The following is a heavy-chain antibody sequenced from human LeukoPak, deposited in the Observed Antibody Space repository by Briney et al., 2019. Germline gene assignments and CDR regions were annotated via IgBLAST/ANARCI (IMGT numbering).Heavy chain of an antibody. CDR1: GFTFSSYG. V-gene: IGHV3-30*02. D-gene: IGHD3-16*02. J-gene: IGHJ4*02. CDR3: ARGLFMIPSGGVIAPLYLDY. Sequence: GGSLRLSCAASGFTFSSYGMHWVRQAPGKGLEWVAFIRYDGSNKYYADSMKGRFTISRDNSKNTLYLQMNRLRGEDTAFYYCARGLFMIPSGGVIAPLYLDYWGQGTLVTVSS. CDR2: IRYDGSNK.